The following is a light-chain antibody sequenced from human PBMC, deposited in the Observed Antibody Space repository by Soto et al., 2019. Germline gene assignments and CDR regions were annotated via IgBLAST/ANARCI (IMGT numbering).Light chain of an antibody. Sequence: EIVLTQSPGTLSLSPGERATLSCRASQSVSSTYVAWYQQKPGQTPNLLIYEASSRATGIPDRFSGSGSGTDFTLTISRLEPEDFAVYYCQQYGTSPRTFGLGTKVDIK. CDR2: EAS. CDR3: QQYGTSPRT. J-gene: IGKJ1*01. V-gene: IGKV3-20*01. CDR1: QSVSSTY.